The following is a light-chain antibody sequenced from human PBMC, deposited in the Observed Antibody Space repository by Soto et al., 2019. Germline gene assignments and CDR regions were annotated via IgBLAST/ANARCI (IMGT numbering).Light chain of an antibody. V-gene: IGKV1-9*01. CDR1: QGISSY. Sequence: DIPLTQSPSFLSASVGDRVTITCRASQGISSYLAWYQQKPGKAPKLLIYAASTLQSGVPSRFSGSGSGTEFTLTISILQPEDFATYYGQQLNSYPRGTFGPGNKVDIK. CDR2: AAS. J-gene: IGKJ3*01. CDR3: QQLNSYPRGT.